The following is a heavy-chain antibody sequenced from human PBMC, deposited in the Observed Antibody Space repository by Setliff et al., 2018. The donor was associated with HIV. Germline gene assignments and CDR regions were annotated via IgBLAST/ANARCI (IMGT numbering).Heavy chain of an antibody. CDR3: AKDPNGDYVGAFDS. V-gene: IGHV3-23*01. CDR1: GFSFRSYA. CDR2: ITGSGGTI. D-gene: IGHD4-17*01. Sequence: PGGSLRPSCVASGFSFRSYAMTWVRQAPGKGLEWVSVITGSGGTIYQTDSVRGRFTVSRDNSKNTLYLQMNNLRVEDTAVYYCAKDPNGDYVGAFDSWGPGTMVTVSS. J-gene: IGHJ3*01.